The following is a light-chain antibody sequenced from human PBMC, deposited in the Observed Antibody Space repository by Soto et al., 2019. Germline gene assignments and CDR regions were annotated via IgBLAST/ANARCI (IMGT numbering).Light chain of an antibody. Sequence: QSVLAQPASVSGSPGQSTIISCTGTSSDVGGYNYVSWYQQHPGKAPKFLIYEVDNRASGVSDRFSGSKSGNTASLAISGLQSEHEADYYCAAWDDSLNGYVFGTGTKVTVL. J-gene: IGLJ1*01. CDR2: EVD. V-gene: IGLV2-14*01. CDR3: AAWDDSLNGYV. CDR1: SSDVGGYNY.